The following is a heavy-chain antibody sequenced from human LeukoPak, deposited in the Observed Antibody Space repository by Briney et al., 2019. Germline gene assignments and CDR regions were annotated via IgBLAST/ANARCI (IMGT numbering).Heavy chain of an antibody. CDR2: IYYSGST. V-gene: IGHV4-39*01. Sequence: SSETLSLTCTVSGGSISSSSYYWGWIRQPPGKGLEWIGSIYYSGSTYYNPSLKSRVTISVDTSKNQFSLKLSSVTAADTAVYYCARANGLRYFAWFDPWGQGTLVTVSS. CDR3: ARANGLRYFAWFDP. J-gene: IGHJ5*02. CDR1: GGSISSSSYY. D-gene: IGHD3-9*01.